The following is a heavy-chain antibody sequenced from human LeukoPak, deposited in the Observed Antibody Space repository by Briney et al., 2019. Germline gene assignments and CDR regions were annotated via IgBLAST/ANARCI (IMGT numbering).Heavy chain of an antibody. CDR1: GFTFSDYY. Sequence: GGSLRLSCAASGFTFSDYYMSWIRQAPGKGLEWVSYISSSGSNIYYAHSVKGRFTISRDNAKNTLYMQMNSLRAEDTAVYYCARYSYYDFWSGYLYYFDYWGQGDLATVSS. CDR2: ISSSGSNI. V-gene: IGHV3-11*04. D-gene: IGHD3-3*01. CDR3: ARYSYYDFWSGYLYYFDY. J-gene: IGHJ4*02.